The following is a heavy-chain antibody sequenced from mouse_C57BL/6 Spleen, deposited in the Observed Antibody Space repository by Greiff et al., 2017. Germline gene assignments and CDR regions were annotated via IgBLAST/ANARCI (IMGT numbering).Heavy chain of an antibody. V-gene: IGHV5-4*01. CDR1: GFTFSSYA. J-gene: IGHJ4*01. CDR3: ARDLGTTEYYYAMDY. Sequence: EVQGVESGGGLVKPGGSLKLSCAASGFTFSSYAMSWVRQTPEKRLEWVATISDGGSYTYYPDNVKGRFTISRDNAKNNLYLQMSHLKSEDTAMYYCARDLGTTEYYYAMDYWGQGTSVTVSS. CDR2: ISDGGSYT. D-gene: IGHD1-1*01.